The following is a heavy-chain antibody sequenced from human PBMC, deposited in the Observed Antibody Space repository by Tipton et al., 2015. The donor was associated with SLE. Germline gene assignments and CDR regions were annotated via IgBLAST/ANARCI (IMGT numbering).Heavy chain of an antibody. V-gene: IGHV4-34*01. D-gene: IGHD3-3*02. CDR3: ARVGPFSNPPYFDY. CDR2: INHSEST. CDR1: GGSFSGYY. J-gene: IGHJ4*02. Sequence: LSLTCAVYGGSFSGYYWSWIRQPPGKGLEWIGEINHSESTNYNPSLKSRVTISVDTSKNQFSLKLSSVTAADTAVYYCARVGPFSNPPYFDYWGQGTLVTVSS.